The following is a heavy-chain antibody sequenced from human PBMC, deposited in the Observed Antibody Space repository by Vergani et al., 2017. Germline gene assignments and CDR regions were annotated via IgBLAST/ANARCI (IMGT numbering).Heavy chain of an antibody. V-gene: IGHV1-8*01. J-gene: IGHJ6*02. CDR3: ARDAKSLRFLEWLSPYYYYGMDV. CDR2: MNPNSGNT. D-gene: IGHD3-3*01. CDR1: GYTFTSYD. Sequence: QVQLVQSGAEVKKPGASVKVSCKASGYTFTSYDINWVRQATGQGLEWMGWMNPNSGNTGYAQKFQGRVTMTRNTSISTAYMELSSLRSEDTAVYYCARDAKSLRFLEWLSPYYYYGMDVWGQGTTVTVSS.